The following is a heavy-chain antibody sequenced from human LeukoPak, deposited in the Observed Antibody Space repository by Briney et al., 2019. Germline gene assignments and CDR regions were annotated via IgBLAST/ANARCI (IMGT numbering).Heavy chain of an antibody. CDR3: ARDSLNYGFWGGYGIFDI. CDR2: IYYSGSA. CDR1: GGSISRYY. D-gene: IGHD3-3*01. J-gene: IGHJ3*02. V-gene: IGHV4-59*01. Sequence: KPSETLSLTCTVSGGSISRYYWSWIRQPPGKGLEWIGYIYYSGSANYNPSLRSRVTISVDTSKNQFSLRLRSVTAADTAVYYCARDSLNYGFWGGYGIFDIWGQGTMVTVSS.